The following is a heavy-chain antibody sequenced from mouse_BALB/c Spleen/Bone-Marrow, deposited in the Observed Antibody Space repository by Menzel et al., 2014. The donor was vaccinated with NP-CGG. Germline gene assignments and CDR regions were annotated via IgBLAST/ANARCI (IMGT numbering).Heavy chain of an antibody. CDR2: IDPANGNT. J-gene: IGHJ1*01. Sequence: CTASGFNIKDTYMHWVKQRPEQGLEWIGRIDPANGNTKYDPKFQGKATITADTSSNTAYLQLSSLTSEDTAVYYCARWGKLGRGYFDVWGAGTTVTVSS. CDR3: ARWGKLGRGYFDV. CDR1: GFNIKDTY. D-gene: IGHD4-1*01. V-gene: IGHV14-3*02.